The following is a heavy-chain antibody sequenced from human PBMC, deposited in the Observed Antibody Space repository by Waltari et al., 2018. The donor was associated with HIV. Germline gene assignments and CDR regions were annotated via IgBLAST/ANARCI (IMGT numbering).Heavy chain of an antibody. V-gene: IGHV4-39*01. D-gene: IGHD3-3*01. CDR3: ARHVLRGFYYEISGLDY. CDR2: IYYSGST. J-gene: IGHJ4*02. CDR1: GGSISSSSYY. Sequence: QLQLQESGPGLVKPSDTLSLTCTVSGGSISSSSYYWGWIRQPPGKGLEWIGSIYYSGSTYYNPSLKSRVTISVDTSKNQFSLKLSSVTAADTAVYYCARHVLRGFYYEISGLDYWGQGTLVIVSS.